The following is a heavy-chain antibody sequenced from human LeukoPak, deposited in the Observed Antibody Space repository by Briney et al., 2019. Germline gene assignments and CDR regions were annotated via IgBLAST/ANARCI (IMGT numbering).Heavy chain of an antibody. J-gene: IGHJ3*02. V-gene: IGHV4-59*01. CDR3: ARVYGSGYDFRGAFDI. CDR1: GGSISTYY. Sequence: PSETLSLTCTVSGGSISTYYWTWIRQPPGKGLEGLGYIYYTGSTNYNPSLKSRVTISVDTSKNQFSLKLSSVTAADTAIYYCARVYGSGYDFRGAFDIWGQGTMVTVSS. CDR2: IYYTGST. D-gene: IGHD5-12*01.